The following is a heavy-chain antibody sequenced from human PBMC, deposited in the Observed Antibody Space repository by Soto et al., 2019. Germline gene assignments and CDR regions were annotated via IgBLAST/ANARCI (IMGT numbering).Heavy chain of an antibody. CDR2: ISGSGGNT. CDR3: AKESSDYFASYFDY. CDR1: GFIFSSYA. J-gene: IGHJ4*02. D-gene: IGHD4-17*01. V-gene: IGHV3-23*01. Sequence: EVQLLESGGDLVQPGGSLRLSCAASGFIFSSYAMSWVRQAPGKGLEWVSGISGSGGNTYYADSVKRRITISRDNSKNTLYLQMNSVRAGDTAVYYYAKESSDYFASYFDYWGQGTLVTVSS.